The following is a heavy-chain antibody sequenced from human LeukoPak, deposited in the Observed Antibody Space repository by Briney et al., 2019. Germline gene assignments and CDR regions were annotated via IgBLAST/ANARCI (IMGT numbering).Heavy chain of an antibody. CDR1: GFTVSSNY. Sequence: GGSLRLSCAASGFTVSSNYMSWVRQAPGKGLEWVANTKQDGSEKYYVDSVKGRFTISRDNAKNSLYLQMNSLRAEDTAVYYCARLAGDVFDWLEAMYYFDYWGQGTLVTVSS. CDR3: ARLAGDVFDWLEAMYYFDY. V-gene: IGHV3-7*01. J-gene: IGHJ4*02. CDR2: TKQDGSEK. D-gene: IGHD3-9*01.